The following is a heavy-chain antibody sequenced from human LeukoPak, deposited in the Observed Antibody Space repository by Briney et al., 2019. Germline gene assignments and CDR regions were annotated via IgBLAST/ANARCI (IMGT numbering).Heavy chain of an antibody. V-gene: IGHV4-34*01. J-gene: IGHJ6*02. CDR1: GGSFSGYY. CDR2: INHSGST. CDR3: ARVGPVYGMDV. Sequence: SETLSLTCAVYGGSFSGYYWSWIRQPPGKGLEWIGEINHSGSTNYNPFLKSRVTISVDTSKNQFSLKLSSVTAADTAVYYCARVGPVYGMDVWGQGTTVTVSS.